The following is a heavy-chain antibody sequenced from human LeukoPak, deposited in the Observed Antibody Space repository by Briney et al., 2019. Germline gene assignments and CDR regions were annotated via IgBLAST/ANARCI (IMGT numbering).Heavy chain of an antibody. Sequence: PGGSLRLSCAASGFTFSSYVMSWVRQAPGKGLEWVSGTSRSGSSTHYADSVKGRFSISRDNSKNMLYLQMNSLRAEDTALYYCAKDPQNYYDGSGSWFDPWGQGTLVTVSS. D-gene: IGHD3-22*01. V-gene: IGHV3-23*01. CDR2: TSRSGSST. J-gene: IGHJ5*02. CDR1: GFTFSSYV. CDR3: AKDPQNYYDGSGSWFDP.